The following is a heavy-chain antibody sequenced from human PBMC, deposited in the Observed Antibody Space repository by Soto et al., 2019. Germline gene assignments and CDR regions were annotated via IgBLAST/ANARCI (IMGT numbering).Heavy chain of an antibody. CDR3: ARDRGSGWYEGAFDI. Sequence: QVQLQESGPGLVKPSETLSLTCTVSGGSISSYYWSWIRQPPGKGLEWIGYIYYSGSTNYNPSLKRRVTISVDTSKNQFSLKLSSVTAADTAVYYCARDRGSGWYEGAFDIWGQGTMVTVSS. J-gene: IGHJ3*02. CDR1: GGSISSYY. CDR2: IYYSGST. V-gene: IGHV4-59*01. D-gene: IGHD6-19*01.